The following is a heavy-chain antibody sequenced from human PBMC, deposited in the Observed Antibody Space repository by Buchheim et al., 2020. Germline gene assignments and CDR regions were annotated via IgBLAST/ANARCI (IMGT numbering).Heavy chain of an antibody. D-gene: IGHD3-22*01. CDR3: ARGHIRWLLLRLGWFDP. CDR1: GGSFSGYY. J-gene: IGHJ5*02. CDR2: INHSGST. Sequence: QVQLQQWGAGLLKPSETLSLTCAVYGGSFSGYYWSWIRQPPGKGLEWIGEINHSGSTNYNPSFKSRVTISVDTSKNQFSLKLSSVTAADTAVYYCARGHIRWLLLRLGWFDPWGQGTL. V-gene: IGHV4-34*01.